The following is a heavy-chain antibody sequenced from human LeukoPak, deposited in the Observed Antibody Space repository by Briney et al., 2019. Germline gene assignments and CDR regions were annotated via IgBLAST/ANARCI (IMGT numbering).Heavy chain of an antibody. J-gene: IGHJ6*04. Sequence: SETLSLTCAVYGGSFSGYYWSWLRQPPGKGLEWIGEINHSGSTNYNPSLKSRVTISVDTSKDQFSLKLSSVTAADTAVYYCARGWGKVLGYCSSTSCYGDVWGKGTTVTVSS. CDR2: INHSGST. V-gene: IGHV4-34*01. CDR3: ARGWGKVLGYCSSTSCYGDV. CDR1: GGSFSGYY. D-gene: IGHD2-2*01.